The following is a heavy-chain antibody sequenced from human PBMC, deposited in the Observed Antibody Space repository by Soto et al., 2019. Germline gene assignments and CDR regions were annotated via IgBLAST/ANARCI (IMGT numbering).Heavy chain of an antibody. Sequence: GGSLRLSCAASGFTFSGYGMHWVRQAPGKGLEWVAVISYDGNNKYYADSVKGRFAISRDNSKNTLYLQMNSLRAEDTAVYYCAKGGRGTYYYYYGMDVWGQGTTVTVS. CDR1: GFTFSGYG. J-gene: IGHJ6*02. D-gene: IGHD1-1*01. CDR3: AKGGRGTYYYYYGMDV. V-gene: IGHV3-30*18. CDR2: ISYDGNNK.